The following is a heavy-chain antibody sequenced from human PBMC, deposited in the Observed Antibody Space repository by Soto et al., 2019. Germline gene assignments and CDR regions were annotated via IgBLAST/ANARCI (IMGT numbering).Heavy chain of an antibody. J-gene: IGHJ4*02. CDR2: IKQDGSEK. CDR3: ARDPAFNLLYYYDSSGYLDY. D-gene: IGHD3-22*01. CDR1: GFTFSSYW. Sequence: GGSLRLSCAASGFTFSSYWMSWVRQAPGKGLEWVANIKQDGSEKYYVDSVKGRFTISRDNAKNSLYLQMNSLRAEDTAVYYCARDPAFNLLYYYDSSGYLDYWGQGTLVTVSS. V-gene: IGHV3-7*05.